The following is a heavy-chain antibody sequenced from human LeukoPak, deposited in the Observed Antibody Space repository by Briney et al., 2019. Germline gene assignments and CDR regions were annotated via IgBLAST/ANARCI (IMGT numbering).Heavy chain of an antibody. V-gene: IGHV3-30*01. CDR1: GFTFSSYA. Sequence: GRSLRLSCAASGFTFSSYAMHWVRQAPGKGLEWVAVISYDGSNKYYADSVKGRFTISRDNSKNTLYLQMNSLRAEDTAVYYCARGRLYFDYWGQGTLVTVSP. J-gene: IGHJ4*02. D-gene: IGHD6-25*01. CDR2: ISYDGSNK. CDR3: ARGRLYFDY.